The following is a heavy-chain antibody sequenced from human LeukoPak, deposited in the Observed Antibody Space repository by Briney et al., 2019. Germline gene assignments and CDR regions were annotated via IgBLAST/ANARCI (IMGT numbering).Heavy chain of an antibody. Sequence: GGSLRLSCAASGFSFSSYEINWVRQAPGKGLEWVSYISSTSSTIYYADSVKGRFTISRDTAKNSLYLQMNSLRAEDTAVYSCARGDYGDYWNYYYMDVWGKGTTVTVSS. CDR3: ARGDYGDYWNYYYMDV. D-gene: IGHD4-17*01. CDR1: GFSFSSYE. CDR2: ISSTSSTI. V-gene: IGHV3-48*01. J-gene: IGHJ6*03.